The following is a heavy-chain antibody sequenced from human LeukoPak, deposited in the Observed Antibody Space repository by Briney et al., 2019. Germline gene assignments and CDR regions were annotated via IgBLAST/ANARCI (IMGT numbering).Heavy chain of an antibody. CDR1: GHSISSSNW. D-gene: IGHD4-23*01. J-gene: IGHJ4*02. CDR3: ARMDYGANINY. CDR2: IYYSGST. Sequence: SETLSLTCAVSGHSISSSNWWGWIRQPPGKGLEWIGYIYYSGSTYYNPSLKSRVTMSVDTSKNQFSLKLSSVTAVDTAVYYCARMDYGANINYWGQGTLVTVSS. V-gene: IGHV4-28*01.